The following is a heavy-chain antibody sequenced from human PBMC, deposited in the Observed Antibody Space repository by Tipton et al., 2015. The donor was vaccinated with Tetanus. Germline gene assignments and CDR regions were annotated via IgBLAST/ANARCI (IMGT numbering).Heavy chain of an antibody. V-gene: IGHV4-61*08. CDR2: VDDSGST. CDR3: ARAANRGRRRGYDI. CDR1: GGSVSSDGSY. D-gene: IGHD2-15*01. Sequence: LRLSCTVSGGSVSSDGSYWSWIRQPPGKGLEWIGEVDDSGSTNYSPSLKSRVTISLDTSKNEFSLTLSSVTAADTAVYYCARAANRGRRRGYDIWGQGKMVIVSS. J-gene: IGHJ3*02.